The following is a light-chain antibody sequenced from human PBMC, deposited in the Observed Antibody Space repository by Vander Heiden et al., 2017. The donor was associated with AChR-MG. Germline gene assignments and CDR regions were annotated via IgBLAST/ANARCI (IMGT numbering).Light chain of an antibody. V-gene: IGKV3-15*01. CDR2: GAS. J-gene: IGKJ1*01. CDR3: QQDNNWPRT. Sequence: EIVMTQSPATQSVSPGERATLSCRASQSIGTNLAWYQQKPGQAPRVLIYGASTRAIGIPVRFRGSGSGTEFTLTISSLQSEDFALYYCQQDNNWPRTFGQGTKVEIK. CDR1: QSIGTN.